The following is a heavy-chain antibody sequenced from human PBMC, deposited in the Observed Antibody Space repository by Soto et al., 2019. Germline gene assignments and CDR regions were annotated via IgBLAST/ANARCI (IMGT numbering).Heavy chain of an antibody. D-gene: IGHD3-22*01. CDR1: GGSISSSSYY. V-gene: IGHV4-39*01. CDR2: IYYSGST. CDR3: ARYNNYYYDSSGYYTGNWFDP. J-gene: IGHJ5*02. Sequence: SETLSLTCTVSGGSISSSSYYWGWIRQPPGKGLEWIGSIYYSGSTYYNPSLKSRVTISVDTSKKQYSLKLSSVTAADTAVYYFARYNNYYYDSSGYYTGNWFDPWGQGTLVTVSS.